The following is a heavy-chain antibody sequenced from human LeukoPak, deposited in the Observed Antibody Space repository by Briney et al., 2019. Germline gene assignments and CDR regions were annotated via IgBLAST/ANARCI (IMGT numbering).Heavy chain of an antibody. J-gene: IGHJ4*02. D-gene: IGHD2-2*01. CDR3: ARGRDRYCSSTSCRPFDY. CDR1: GYTFTGYY. V-gene: IGHV1-2*02. CDR2: INPNSGGT. Sequence: GASVKVSCKASGYTFTGYYMHWVRQAPGQGLEWMGWINPNSGGTNYAQKFQGRVTMTRDTSISTAYMELSRLRSDDTAVYYRARGRDRYCSSTSCRPFDYWGQGTLVTVSS.